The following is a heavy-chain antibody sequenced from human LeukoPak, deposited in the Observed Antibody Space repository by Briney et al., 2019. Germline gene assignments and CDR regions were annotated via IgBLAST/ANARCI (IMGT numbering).Heavy chain of an antibody. D-gene: IGHD6-19*01. CDR3: ARGTRGIVLAGEFFDY. CDR1: GFTFSSYS. J-gene: IGHJ4*02. V-gene: IGHV3-23*01. Sequence: GGSLRLSCAASGFTFSSYSMSWVRQAPGKGLEWVSLISGSGDTTNYADSVKGRFTISRDNSKNTLYLQMNSLRAEDTAVYYCARGTRGIVLAGEFFDYWGQGTLVTVSS. CDR2: ISGSGDTT.